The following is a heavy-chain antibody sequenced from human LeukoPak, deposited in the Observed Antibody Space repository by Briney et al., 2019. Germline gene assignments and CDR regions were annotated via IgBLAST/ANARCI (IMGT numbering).Heavy chain of an antibody. CDR3: ASAGSGRSPDWFDP. CDR2: ISSSGSTI. D-gene: IGHD1-26*01. CDR1: GFTFSSYE. V-gene: IGHV3-48*03. Sequence: GGSLRLSCAASGFTFSSYEMNWVRQAPGKGLEWVSYISSSGSTIYYADSVKGRFTISRDNAKNSLYLQMNSLRAEDTAVYYCASAGSGRSPDWFDPWGQGTLVTVSS. J-gene: IGHJ5*02.